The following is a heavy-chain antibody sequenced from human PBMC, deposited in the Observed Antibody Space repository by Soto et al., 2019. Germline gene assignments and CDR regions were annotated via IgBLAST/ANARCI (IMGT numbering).Heavy chain of an antibody. Sequence: PSETLSLTCTVSGGSISTYYWSWIRQPPGKGLEWIGYIYYSGSTNYNPSLKSRVTISVDTSKNQFSLKVSSVTAADTAVYYCARKHSSSSWDYWGLGTLVTVS. CDR1: GGSISTYY. CDR2: IYYSGST. J-gene: IGHJ4*02. CDR3: ARKHSSSSWDY. D-gene: IGHD6-6*01. V-gene: IGHV4-59*08.